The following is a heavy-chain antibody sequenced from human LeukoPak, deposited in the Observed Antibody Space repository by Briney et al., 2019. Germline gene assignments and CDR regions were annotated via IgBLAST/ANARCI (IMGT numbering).Heavy chain of an antibody. V-gene: IGHV4-59*01. CDR3: ARGTKTGYTGYDWNY. Sequence: SETLSLTCTVSGGSISSYYWSWIRQPPGKGLEWIGYIYYGGSTSYNPSLKSRVTISVDTSSNQFSLILTSVTAADTAVYYCARGTKTGYTGYDWNYWGQGSLVTVSS. CDR1: GGSISSYY. D-gene: IGHD5-12*01. CDR2: IYYGGST. J-gene: IGHJ4*02.